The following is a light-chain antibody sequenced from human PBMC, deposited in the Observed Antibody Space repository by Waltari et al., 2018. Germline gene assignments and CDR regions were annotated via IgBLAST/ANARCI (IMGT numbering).Light chain of an antibody. CDR1: QSVSSN. Sequence: IVLTQCQGTLSLSQGERATLSCRASQSVSSNLAWYQQKRGQAPRLLIYGASNTATGIPDRFSGSWSGTDFTLTISRLEPEDFAVYYCQHYGSSRTFGQGTKVEIK. J-gene: IGKJ1*01. CDR2: GAS. V-gene: IGKV3-20*01. CDR3: QHYGSSRT.